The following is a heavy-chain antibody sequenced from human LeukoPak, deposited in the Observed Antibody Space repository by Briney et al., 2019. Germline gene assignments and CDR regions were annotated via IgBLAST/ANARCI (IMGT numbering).Heavy chain of an antibody. CDR2: IYYSGST. D-gene: IGHD5-12*01. V-gene: IGHV4-39*07. J-gene: IGHJ5*02. CDR3: ARMGSGYDNWFDP. Sequence: SETLSLTCTVSGGSISSSSYYWGWIRQPPGKGLEWIGSIYYSGSTYYNPSLKSRVTISVDTSKNQFSPKLSSVTAADTAVYYCARMGSGYDNWFDPWGQGTPVTVSS. CDR1: GGSISSSSYY.